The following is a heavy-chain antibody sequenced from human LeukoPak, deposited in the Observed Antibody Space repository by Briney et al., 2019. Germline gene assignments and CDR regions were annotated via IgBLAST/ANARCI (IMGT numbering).Heavy chain of an antibody. J-gene: IGHJ4*02. D-gene: IGHD7-27*01. CDR2: INPNSGGT. CDR1: GYTFTSYG. Sequence: ASVKVSCKASGYTFTSYGISWVRQAPGQGLEWMGWINPNSGGTNYAQKFQGRVTMTRDTSISTAYMELSRLRSDDTAVYYCARDQAGEAFDYWGQGTLVTVSS. CDR3: ARDQAGEAFDY. V-gene: IGHV1-2*02.